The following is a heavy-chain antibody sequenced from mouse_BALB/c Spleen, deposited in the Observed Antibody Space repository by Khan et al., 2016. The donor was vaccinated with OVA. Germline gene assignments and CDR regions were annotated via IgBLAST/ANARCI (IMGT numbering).Heavy chain of an antibody. V-gene: IGHV3-6*02. J-gene: IGHJ3*01. CDR1: GYSITSGYY. D-gene: IGHD2-2*01. Sequence: EVQLQESGPGLVKPSQSLSLTCSVTGYSITSGYYCNWIRQFPGNKLEWMGYISYDGSNNYNPSLRNRISVTRDTSKNQFFLKLNSVTTEDTATYYYVTTLYGDDPARLTYWGQGTLVTVSA. CDR2: ISYDGSN. CDR3: VTTLYGDDPARLTY.